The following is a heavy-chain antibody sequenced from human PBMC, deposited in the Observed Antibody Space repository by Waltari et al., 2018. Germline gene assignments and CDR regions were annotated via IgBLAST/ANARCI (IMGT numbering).Heavy chain of an antibody. CDR3: AKCEMYDSGWCAFFRY. Sequence: VASEFTLSNSAMSWVRQAPGKGLEWVSAIVRSGGTHYIDSVKGRFTISRDNAKNTVYLQMNSLRAEDTAVYYCAKCEMYDSGWCAFFRYWGRGTLVTVSS. J-gene: IGHJ4*02. CDR1: EFTLSNSA. CDR2: IVRSGGT. D-gene: IGHD6-19*01. V-gene: IGHV3-23*01.